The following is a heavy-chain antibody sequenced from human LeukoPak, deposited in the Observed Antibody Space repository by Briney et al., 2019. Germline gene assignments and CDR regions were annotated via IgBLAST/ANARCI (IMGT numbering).Heavy chain of an antibody. V-gene: IGHV1-18*01. CDR2: ISGHNGNT. Sequence: ASVKVSCKASGGTFSTYAINWVRQAPGQGLEWMGWISGHNGNTNYAQKFQGRVTMTTDTSTSTAYMELRSLRSDDTAVYYCARDPYWSGNYTGIRYYYYYMDVWGKGTTVTVSS. J-gene: IGHJ6*03. D-gene: IGHD3-3*01. CDR1: GGTFSTYA. CDR3: ARDPYWSGNYTGIRYYYYYMDV.